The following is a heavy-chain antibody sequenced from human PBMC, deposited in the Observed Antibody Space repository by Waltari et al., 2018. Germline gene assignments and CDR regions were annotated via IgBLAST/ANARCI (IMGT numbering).Heavy chain of an antibody. CDR1: GFTFGNFW. J-gene: IGHJ4*02. Sequence: EVLLVECEGGLLQPGGSFRLACAASGFTFGNFWMNWFRQAPGKGLEWLANIKGDGSQNNYVDSVKGRFTISRDTANNSLYLQMNSLRAEDTAVYYCARDPHYSNFDYWGQGTLVTVSA. D-gene: IGHD4-4*01. CDR2: IKGDGSQN. V-gene: IGHV3-7*01. CDR3: ARDPHYSNFDY.